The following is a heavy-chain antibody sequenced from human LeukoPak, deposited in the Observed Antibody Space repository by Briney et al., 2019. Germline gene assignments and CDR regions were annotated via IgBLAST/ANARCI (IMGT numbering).Heavy chain of an antibody. CDR3: AKHLGAAAGPTDYYYYMDV. Sequence: PGGSLRLSCAASGFTVSSNYMSWVRQAPGKGLEWVSVIYSGGSTYYADSVKGRFTISRDNSKNTLYLQMNSLRAEDTAVYYCAKHLGAAAGPTDYYYYMDVWGKGTTVTVSS. CDR2: IYSGGST. J-gene: IGHJ6*03. CDR1: GFTVSSNY. V-gene: IGHV3-53*01. D-gene: IGHD6-13*01.